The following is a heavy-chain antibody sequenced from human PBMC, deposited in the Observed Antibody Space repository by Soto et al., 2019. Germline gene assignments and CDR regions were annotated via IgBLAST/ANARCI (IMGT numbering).Heavy chain of an antibody. D-gene: IGHD2-2*01. V-gene: IGHV3-48*01. J-gene: IGHJ4*02. CDR3: ARDRIVLVIVVVPAEIYFHY. CDR2: ISSSSSTV. Sequence: GGSLRLSCAASGFTFSSYSMNWVRQAPGKGLEWVSYISSSSSTVYYADSVKGRFTISRDNAKNSLYLQMNSLRAEDTAVYYCARDRIVLVIVVVPAEIYFHYWRQGTLVSV. CDR1: GFTFSSYS.